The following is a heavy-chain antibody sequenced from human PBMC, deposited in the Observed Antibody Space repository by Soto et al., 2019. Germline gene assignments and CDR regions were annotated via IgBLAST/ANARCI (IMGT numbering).Heavy chain of an antibody. CDR2: IYYTGAT. V-gene: IGHV4-4*02. J-gene: IGHJ4*02. CDR3: ARFCSSGSGWMYYFDF. CDR1: SGSISTGNW. Sequence: QVELQESGPRLVKSSGTLSLTCEVSSGSISTGNWWSWVRQPPGKGLEWIGEIYYTGATNYNPSLKSRVTITIDKSKDQFSLILTSATAADTAVYYCARFCSSGSGWMYYFDFWGQGILVSVSS. D-gene: IGHD6-25*01.